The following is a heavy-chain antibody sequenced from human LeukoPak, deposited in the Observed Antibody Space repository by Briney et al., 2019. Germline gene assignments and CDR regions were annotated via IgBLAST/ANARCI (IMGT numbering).Heavy chain of an antibody. Sequence: GGSLRLSCAASGFTFSSYGMHWVRQAPGKGLEWVAVMSHDGTNTFYGDSVKGRFTVSRDNSKNTLYLQMNSLRAEDTAVYYCAKDRVFADYTGPVDFWGQGTLVTVSS. D-gene: IGHD4-11*01. V-gene: IGHV3-30*18. J-gene: IGHJ4*02. CDR3: AKDRVFADYTGPVDF. CDR2: MSHDGTNT. CDR1: GFTFSSYG.